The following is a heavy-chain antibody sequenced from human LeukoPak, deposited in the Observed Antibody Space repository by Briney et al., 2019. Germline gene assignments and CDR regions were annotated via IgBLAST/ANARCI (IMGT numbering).Heavy chain of an antibody. J-gene: IGHJ4*02. V-gene: IGHV4-34*01. CDR2: INHSGST. Sequence: SETLSLTCAVYGGSFSGYYWSWIRQPPGKGLEWIGEINHSGSTNYNPSLKSRVTISVDTSKNQFSLKLSSVTAADTAVYYCARGEWLLDYWGQGTLVTVSS. D-gene: IGHD3-3*01. CDR1: GGSFSGYY. CDR3: ARGEWLLDY.